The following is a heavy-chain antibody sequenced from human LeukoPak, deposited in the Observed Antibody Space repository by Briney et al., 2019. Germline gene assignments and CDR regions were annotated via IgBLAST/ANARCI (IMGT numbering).Heavy chain of an antibody. V-gene: IGHV4-34*01. CDR1: GGSFSGYY. CDR2: INHSGST. Sequence: SETLSLTCAVYGGSFSGYYWSWIRQPPGKGLEWIGEINHSGSTNYNPSLKSRVTISVDTSKNQFSLKLSSVTAADTAVYYCARGRSYYDSSASDYWSQGTLVTVSS. D-gene: IGHD3-22*01. J-gene: IGHJ4*02. CDR3: ARGRSYYDSSASDY.